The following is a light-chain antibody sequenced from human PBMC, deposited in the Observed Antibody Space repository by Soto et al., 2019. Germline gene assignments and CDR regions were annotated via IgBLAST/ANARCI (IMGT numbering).Light chain of an antibody. CDR2: EVS. J-gene: IGLJ3*02. CDR1: SSDVGGYNY. Sequence: QSALTQPASVSGSPGQSITISCTGTSSDVGGYNYVSWYQQHPGKAPKLMIYEVSNRPSGVSHRFSGSKSCNTASLTISGLLAEDEADYYCSSYTTSSTPNWVFGGGTKLTVL. CDR3: SSYTTSSTPNWV. V-gene: IGLV2-14*01.